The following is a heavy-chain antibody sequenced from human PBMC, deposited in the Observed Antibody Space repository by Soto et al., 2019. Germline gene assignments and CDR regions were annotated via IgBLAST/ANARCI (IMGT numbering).Heavy chain of an antibody. J-gene: IGHJ3*02. V-gene: IGHV3-7*01. D-gene: IGHD5-18*01. CDR3: ARGDTPMITGMDSFDI. CDR1: GFTFSRYW. CDR2: IKQDGTEK. Sequence: GGSLRLSCAASGFTFSRYWMNWVRQAPGKGLEWVANIKQDGTEKNYVDSVKGRFTIPRDNARNSLYLQMDSLRAEDTAVYFCARGDTPMITGMDSFDIWGQGTMVTVSS.